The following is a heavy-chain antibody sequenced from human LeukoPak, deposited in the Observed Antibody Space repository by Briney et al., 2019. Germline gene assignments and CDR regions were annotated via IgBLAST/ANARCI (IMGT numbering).Heavy chain of an antibody. CDR3: ARHRSYRGAFDI. Sequence: SETLSLTCTVSGGSISSYYWSWIRQPPGKGLEWIGYIYYSGSTNYDPSLKSRVTISVDTSKNQFSLKLSSVTAADTAVYYCARHRSYRGAFDIWGQGTMVTVSS. CDR2: IYYSGST. CDR1: GGSISSYY. V-gene: IGHV4-59*08. J-gene: IGHJ3*02. D-gene: IGHD1-26*01.